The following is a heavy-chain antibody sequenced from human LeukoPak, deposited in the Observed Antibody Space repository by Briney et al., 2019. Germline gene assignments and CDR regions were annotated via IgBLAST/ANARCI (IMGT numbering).Heavy chain of an antibody. V-gene: IGHV1-69*05. CDR1: GYTFTSYG. J-gene: IGHJ3*02. D-gene: IGHD2-15*01. Sequence: GASVKVSCKASGYTFTSYGISWVRQAPGQGLEWMGGINPIFGIANYAQKFQGRVTITTDESPSTAYMELSSLRSEDTAMYYCARDLAAANPDAFDIWGQGTMVTVSS. CDR3: ARDLAAANPDAFDI. CDR2: INPIFGIA.